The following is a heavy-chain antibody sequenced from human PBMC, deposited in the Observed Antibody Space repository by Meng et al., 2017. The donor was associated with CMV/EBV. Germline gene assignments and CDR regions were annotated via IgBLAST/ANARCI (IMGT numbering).Heavy chain of an antibody. CDR3: ASARGVVRYAFDI. V-gene: IGHV3-74*01. CDR2: IDSDGSVS. D-gene: IGHD2-15*01. J-gene: IGHJ3*02. CDR1: GFTFSTSW. Sequence: GESLKISCAASGFTFSTSWMHWVRQAPGKGLVWVARIDSDGSVSTYADSVKGRFTISRGNAKNTLYLQMNSLRAEDTAVYYCASARGVVRYAFDIWGQGTVVTVSS.